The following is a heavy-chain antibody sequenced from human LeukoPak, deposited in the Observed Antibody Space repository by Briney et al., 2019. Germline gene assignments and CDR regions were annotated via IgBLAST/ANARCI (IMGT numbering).Heavy chain of an antibody. J-gene: IGHJ4*02. V-gene: IGHV3-30*18. CDR2: ISYDGSNK. CDR1: GFTFSSYG. Sequence: PGRSLRLSCAASGFTFSSYGMHWVRQAPGKGLEWVAVISYDGSNKYYADSVKGRFTISRDNSKNTPYLQMNSLRAEDTAVYYCAKDSEAVAYGYFDYWGQGTLVTVSS. CDR3: AKDSEAVAYGYFDY. D-gene: IGHD6-19*01.